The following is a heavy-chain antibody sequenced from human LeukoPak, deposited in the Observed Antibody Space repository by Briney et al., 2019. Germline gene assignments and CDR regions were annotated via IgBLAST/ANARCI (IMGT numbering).Heavy chain of an antibody. J-gene: IGHJ4*02. Sequence: AASVKVSCKASGYTFTSYGISWVRQAPGQGLGWMGWISAYNGNTNYAQKFQGRVTMTRNTSISTAYMELSSLRSEDTAVYYCARGSSGGSYYFDYWGQGTLVTVSS. CDR1: GYTFTSYG. CDR2: ISAYNGNT. CDR3: ARGSSGGSYYFDY. D-gene: IGHD2-15*01. V-gene: IGHV1-18*01.